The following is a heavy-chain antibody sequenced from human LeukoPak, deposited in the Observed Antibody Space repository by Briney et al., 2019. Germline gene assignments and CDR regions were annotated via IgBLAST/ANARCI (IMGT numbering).Heavy chain of an antibody. J-gene: IGHJ4*02. CDR2: IYPGDSDT. V-gene: IGHV5-51*01. CDR3: ARHSYWVHYNSVDGFSV. D-gene: IGHD5-24*01. CDR1: GYSFASYW. Sequence: GESLKISCKGSGYSFASYWIAWVRQMPGKGLEWMGIIYPGDSDTRYSPSFQGQVTISADKSISTAYLQWSSLKASDTAMYYCARHSYWVHYNSVDGFSVWGQGTLVTVSS.